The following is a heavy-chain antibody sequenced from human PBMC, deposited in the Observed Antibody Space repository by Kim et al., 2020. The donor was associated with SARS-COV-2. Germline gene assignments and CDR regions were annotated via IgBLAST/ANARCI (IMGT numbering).Heavy chain of an antibody. D-gene: IGHD3-10*01. CDR2: ISSSSSYT. V-gene: IGHV3-11*05. CDR1: GFTFSDYY. CDR3: ARATRGIYGSGSYYYDY. J-gene: IGHJ4*02. Sequence: GGSLRLSCAASGFTFSDYYMSWIRQAPGKGLEWVSYISSSSSYTNYADSVKGRFTISRDNAKNSLYLQMNSLRAEDTAVYYCARATRGIYGSGSYYYDYWGQGTLVTVSS.